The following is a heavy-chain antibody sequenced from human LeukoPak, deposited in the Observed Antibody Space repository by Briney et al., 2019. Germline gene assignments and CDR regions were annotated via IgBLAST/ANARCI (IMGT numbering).Heavy chain of an antibody. CDR3: ARPTSKYYDFWSGYLG. D-gene: IGHD3-3*01. Sequence: SETLSLTCTVSGGSINTTSNYWGWIRQPPGKGLEWIAEINHSGSTNYNPSLKSRVTISVDTSKNQFSLKLSSVTAADTAVYYCARPTSKYYDFWSGYLGWGQGTLVTVSS. J-gene: IGHJ4*02. V-gene: IGHV4-39*07. CDR2: INHSGST. CDR1: GGSINTTSNY.